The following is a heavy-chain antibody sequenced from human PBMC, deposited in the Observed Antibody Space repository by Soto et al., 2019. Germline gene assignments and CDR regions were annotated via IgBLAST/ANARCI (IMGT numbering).Heavy chain of an antibody. CDR2: IIPILGIA. CDR1: GGTFSSYT. CDR3: ARGGVVVAATPWFDP. Sequence: QVQLVQSGAEVKKPGSSVKVSCKASGGTFSSYTISWVRQAPGQGLEWMGRIIPILGIANYAQKFQGRVTITADKSTRTAYMELSSLRSEDTAVYYCARGGVVVAATPWFDPWGQGTLVTVSS. D-gene: IGHD2-15*01. J-gene: IGHJ5*02. V-gene: IGHV1-69*02.